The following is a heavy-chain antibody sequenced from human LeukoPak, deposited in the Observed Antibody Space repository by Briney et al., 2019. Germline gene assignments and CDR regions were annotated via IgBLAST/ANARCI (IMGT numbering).Heavy chain of an antibody. V-gene: IGHV1-8*01. J-gene: IGHJ6*02. D-gene: IGHD3-16*01. CDR1: GYTFTSYD. CDR2: MNPNSGNT. Sequence: ASVKVSCKASGYTFTSYDINWVRQATGQGLEWMGWMNPNSGNTGYAQKFPGRVTMTRNTSISTAYMELSSLRSEDTAVYYCARKGGAPSRYYYYGMDVWGQGTTDTVSS. CDR3: ARKGGAPSRYYYYGMDV.